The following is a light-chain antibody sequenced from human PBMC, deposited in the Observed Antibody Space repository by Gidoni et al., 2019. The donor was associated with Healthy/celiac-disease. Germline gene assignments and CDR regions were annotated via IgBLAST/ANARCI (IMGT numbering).Light chain of an antibody. CDR3: MQALQTQYT. CDR2: LDS. V-gene: IGKV2-28*01. J-gene: IGKJ2*01. Sequence: DIVMTQSPLPLPVTPGEPASISCRSSQSPRHRNGYNYLDWYLQKPGQSPQLLIYLDSSRAAGVPDRFSGIGSGTDFTLRISRVEAEDVGVYYCMQALQTQYTFGQGTKLEIK. CDR1: QSPRHRNGYNY.